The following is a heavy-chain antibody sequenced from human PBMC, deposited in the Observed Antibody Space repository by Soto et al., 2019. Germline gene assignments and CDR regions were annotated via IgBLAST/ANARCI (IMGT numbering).Heavy chain of an antibody. CDR1: GYTFTSYD. V-gene: IGHV1-8*01. CDR3: ARAKGERYCSGGSCYPKGDAFDI. Sequence: QVQLVQSGAEVKKPGASVKVSCKASGYTFTSYDINWVRQATGQGLEWMGWMNPNSGNTGYAQKFQGRVTMTRNTSKSTANMELRSRSSEDTAVYYCARAKGERYCSGGSCYPKGDAFDIWGQGTMVTVSS. CDR2: MNPNSGNT. D-gene: IGHD2-15*01. J-gene: IGHJ3*02.